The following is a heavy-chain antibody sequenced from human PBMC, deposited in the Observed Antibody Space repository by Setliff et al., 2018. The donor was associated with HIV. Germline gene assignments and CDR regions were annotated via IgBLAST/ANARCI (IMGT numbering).Heavy chain of an antibody. CDR2: IYYSGST. J-gene: IGHJ4*02. CDR1: GGSISSSSYY. CDR3: ARHGSVAMIVVSFDY. V-gene: IGHV4-39*01. D-gene: IGHD3-22*01. Sequence: KPSETLSLTCTVSGGSISSSSYYWGWIRQPPGKGLEWIGSIYYSGSTYYNPSLKSRVTISVDTSKNQFSLKLSSVTAADTAVYYCARHGSVAMIVVSFDYWGQGTLVTVSS.